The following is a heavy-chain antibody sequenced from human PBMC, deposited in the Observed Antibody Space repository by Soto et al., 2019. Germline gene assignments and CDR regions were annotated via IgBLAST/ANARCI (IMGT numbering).Heavy chain of an antibody. Sequence: QVQLVESGGGVVQPGRSLRLSCAASGFTFSSYGMHWVRQAPGKGLEWVAVIWYDGSNKYYAASVKGRFTISRDNSKNTLYLQMNSLRAEDTAVYYCARDGAITMVRGVIIPYFDYWGQGTLVTVSS. V-gene: IGHV3-33*01. D-gene: IGHD3-10*01. CDR1: GFTFSSYG. J-gene: IGHJ4*02. CDR3: ARDGAITMVRGVIIPYFDY. CDR2: IWYDGSNK.